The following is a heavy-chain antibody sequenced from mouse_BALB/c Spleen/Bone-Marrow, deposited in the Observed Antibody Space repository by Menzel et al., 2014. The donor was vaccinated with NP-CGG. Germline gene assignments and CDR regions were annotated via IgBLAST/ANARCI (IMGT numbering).Heavy chain of an antibody. J-gene: IGHJ4*01. Sequence: EVKVVDSGGGLVQPGGSLKLSCAPSGFTFSDYYMYWVRQTPEKRLEWVAYISNGGGSTYYPDTVKGRFTISRDNAKNTLYLRMSRLKSEDTAMYYCARRGWYYAMDYWGQGTSVTVSS. D-gene: IGHD2-3*01. CDR2: ISNGGGST. V-gene: IGHV5-12*01. CDR1: GFTFSDYY. CDR3: ARRGWYYAMDY.